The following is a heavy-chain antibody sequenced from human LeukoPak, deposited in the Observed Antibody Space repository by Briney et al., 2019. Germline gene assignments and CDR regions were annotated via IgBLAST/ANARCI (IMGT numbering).Heavy chain of an antibody. CDR2: ISYDGSNK. V-gene: IGHV3-30-3*01. CDR3: ARDPEYSYGLRGTFDY. D-gene: IGHD5-18*01. J-gene: IGHJ4*02. CDR1: GFTFSSYA. Sequence: PGGSLRLSCAASGFTFSSYAMHWVRQAPGKGLEWVAVISYDGSNKYYADSVKGRFTISRDNSKNTLYLQMNSLRAEDTAVYYCARDPEYSYGLRGTFDYWGQGTLVTVSS.